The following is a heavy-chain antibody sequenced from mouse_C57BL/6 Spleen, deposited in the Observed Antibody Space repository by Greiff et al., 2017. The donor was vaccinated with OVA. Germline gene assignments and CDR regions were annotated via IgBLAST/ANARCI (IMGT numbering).Heavy chain of an antibody. CDR2: IRNKANGYTT. CDR1: GFTFTDYY. CDR3: ARYDYVEDYYAMDY. J-gene: IGHJ4*01. V-gene: IGHV7-3*01. D-gene: IGHD2-4*01. Sequence: EVKLMESGGGLVQPGGSLSLSCAASGFTFTDYYMSWVRQPPGKALEWLGFIRNKANGYTTEYSASVKGRFTISRDNSQSILYLQMNALRAEDSATYYCARYDYVEDYYAMDYWGQGTSVTVSS.